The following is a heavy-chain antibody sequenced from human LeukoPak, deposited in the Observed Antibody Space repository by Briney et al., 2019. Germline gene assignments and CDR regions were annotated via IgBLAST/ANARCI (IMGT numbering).Heavy chain of an antibody. CDR2: IGGSGGST. CDR3: AKESTMVRGVIPLDY. Sequence: GGSLRLSCAASGFTFSSYAMSWVRQAPGRGLEWVSAIGGSGGSTYYADSVKGRFTIYRDNSKNTLYVQMNSLRAEDTAVYYCAKESTMVRGVIPLDYWGQGTLVTVSS. CDR1: GFTFSSYA. V-gene: IGHV3-23*01. J-gene: IGHJ4*02. D-gene: IGHD3-10*01.